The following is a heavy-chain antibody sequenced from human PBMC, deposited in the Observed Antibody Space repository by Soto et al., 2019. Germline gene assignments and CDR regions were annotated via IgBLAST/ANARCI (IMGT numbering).Heavy chain of an antibody. CDR1: GGSISSSSYY. CDR3: ASPPRGMGIDY. J-gene: IGHJ4*02. CDR2: IYYSGST. V-gene: IGHV4-39*01. D-gene: IGHD3-16*01. Sequence: PSETLSLTCTVSGGSISSSSYYWGWIRQPPGKGLEWIGSIYYSGSTYYNPSLKSRVTISVDTSKNQFSLKLSSVTAADTAVYYCASPPRGMGIDYWGQGTRVTVS.